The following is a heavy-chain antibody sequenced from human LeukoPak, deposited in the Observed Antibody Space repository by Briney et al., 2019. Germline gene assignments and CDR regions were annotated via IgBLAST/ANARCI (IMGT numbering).Heavy chain of an antibody. J-gene: IGHJ4*02. CDR3: ARGYYDILTGYYWFDY. V-gene: IGHV4-39*07. D-gene: IGHD3-9*01. CDR1: NGSISSATYY. Sequence: SETLSLTCTVSNGSISSATYYWSWIRQPPGKGLEWIGSIYHSGNTYYNPSLKSRVTISVDTSKNQFSLKLSSVTAADTAVYYCARGYYDILTGYYWFDYWGQGTLVTVSS. CDR2: IYHSGNT.